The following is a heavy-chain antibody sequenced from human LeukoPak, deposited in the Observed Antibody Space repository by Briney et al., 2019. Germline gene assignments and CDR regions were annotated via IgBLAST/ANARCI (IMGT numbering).Heavy chain of an antibody. Sequence: GASVKVSCKASGGTFSNFGINWVRQAPGQGLEWMGGIIPIFRTPNYAQSFQGRVTFTADESTNTAYMEVSSLRSEDTAVYYCARVRRDFWSGYDRGMRWFDPWGQGTLVTVSS. CDR1: GGTFSNFG. CDR2: IIPIFRTP. J-gene: IGHJ5*02. V-gene: IGHV1-69*13. D-gene: IGHD3-3*01. CDR3: ARVRRDFWSGYDRGMRWFDP.